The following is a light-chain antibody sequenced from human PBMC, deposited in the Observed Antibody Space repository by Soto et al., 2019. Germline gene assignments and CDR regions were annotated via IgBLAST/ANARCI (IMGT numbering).Light chain of an antibody. Sequence: DIQLTQSPSFLSASVGDRVTITCRASQGISSYLAWYQQKPGKAPKLLIYAASTLQSGVPSRFSGSGSGTAFTLTISSLQPEDFATYYGQQLNSYPWTFGQGTKVEIK. CDR3: QQLNSYPWT. CDR2: AAS. J-gene: IGKJ1*01. V-gene: IGKV1-9*01. CDR1: QGISSY.